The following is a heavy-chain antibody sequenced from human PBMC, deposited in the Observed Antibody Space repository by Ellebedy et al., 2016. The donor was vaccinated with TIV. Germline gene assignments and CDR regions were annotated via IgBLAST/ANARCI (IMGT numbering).Heavy chain of an antibody. CDR3: TCLQLGIADYFDY. D-gene: IGHD6-13*01. CDR1: GYTFTKYY. J-gene: IGHJ4*02. CDR2: INPSGGST. V-gene: IGHV1-46*01. Sequence: ASVKVSCKASGYTFTKYYMHWVRQAPGQGLEWMGMINPSGGSTSYAQKFQGRVTMTRDTSTSTVYMELSSLRSEDTAVYYCTCLQLGIADYFDYWGQGALITVSS.